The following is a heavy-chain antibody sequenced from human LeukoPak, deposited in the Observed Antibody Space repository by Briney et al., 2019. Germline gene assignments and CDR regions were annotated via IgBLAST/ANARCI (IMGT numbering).Heavy chain of an antibody. Sequence: GGSLRLSCAASGFTFSSYSMNWVRQAPGKGLEWVSSISSSSSYIYYADSGKGRFTISRDNAKNSLYLQMNSLRAEDTAVYYCARDHSRFLEWLSGSPYFDYWGQGTLVTVSS. CDR2: ISSSSSYI. CDR1: GFTFSSYS. J-gene: IGHJ4*02. CDR3: ARDHSRFLEWLSGSPYFDY. V-gene: IGHV3-21*01. D-gene: IGHD3-3*01.